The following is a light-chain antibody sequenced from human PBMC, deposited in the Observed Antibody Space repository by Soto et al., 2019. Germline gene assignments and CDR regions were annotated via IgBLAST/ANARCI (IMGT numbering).Light chain of an antibody. CDR2: AAS. J-gene: IGKJ1*01. CDR1: QSIRNV. CDR3: LQDYNYPRT. Sequence: AIPMTQSPSSLSASVGDRVNITCRTSQSIRNVLGWFQQKPGKAPKLLINAASNLQSGVPSRFSGSGSGTDFTLTISSLQPEDFATYYCLQDYNYPRTFGQGTKVEIK. V-gene: IGKV1-6*01.